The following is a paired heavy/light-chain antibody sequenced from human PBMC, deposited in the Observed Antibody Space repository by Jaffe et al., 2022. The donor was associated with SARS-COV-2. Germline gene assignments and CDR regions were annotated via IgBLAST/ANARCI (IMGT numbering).Heavy chain of an antibody. V-gene: IGHV4-39*01. CDR1: GGSISGSSYW. Sequence: QLQLQESGPGLVKPSETLSLTCTVSGGSISGSSYWWGWIRQAPGKGLDYIGSISYTGATYYNPSLKSRVTISVDTSKNQFSLKLSSVTAADTAVFYCARLPYHDNSGYYLVTPAFDYWGQGTLVTVSS. CDR2: ISYTGAT. J-gene: IGHJ4*02. CDR3: ARLPYHDNSGYYLVTPAFDY. D-gene: IGHD3-22*01.
Light chain of an antibody. CDR2: WAS. Sequence: DIVMTQSPDSLAVSLGERATINCKSSQSLLYSSNNKNYLAWYQQKPGQPPKLLIYWASIRESGVPDRFSGSGSGTDFTLTISSLQAEDVAVYYCQQYYSSQPYTFGQGTKLEIK. J-gene: IGKJ2*01. CDR3: QQYYSSQPYT. CDR1: QSLLYSSNNKNY. V-gene: IGKV4-1*01.